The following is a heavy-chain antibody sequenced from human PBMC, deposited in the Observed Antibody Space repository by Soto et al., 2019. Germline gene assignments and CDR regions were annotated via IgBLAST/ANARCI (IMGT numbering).Heavy chain of an antibody. CDR3: AKDILPASVAWFDP. D-gene: IGHD3-9*01. Sequence: GGSLRLSCAASGFTFSSYAMSWVRQAPGKRLEWVSAISGSGGSTYYADSVKGRFTISRDNSKNTLYLQMNSLRAEDTAVYYCAKDILPASVAWFDPWGQGTLVTVSS. CDR2: ISGSGGST. V-gene: IGHV3-23*01. CDR1: GFTFSSYA. J-gene: IGHJ5*02.